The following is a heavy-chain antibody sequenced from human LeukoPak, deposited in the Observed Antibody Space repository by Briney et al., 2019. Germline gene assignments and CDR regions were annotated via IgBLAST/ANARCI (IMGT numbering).Heavy chain of an antibody. Sequence: GGSLRLSCAASGFTFSSYGTHWVRQAPGKGLEWVAFIRYDGSNKYYADSVKGRFTISRDNSKNTLYLQMNSLRAEDTAVYYCAKDRGVVVVPAAMDYWGQGTLVTVSS. CDR2: IRYDGSNK. V-gene: IGHV3-30*02. CDR1: GFTFSSYG. J-gene: IGHJ4*02. D-gene: IGHD2-2*01. CDR3: AKDRGVVVVPAAMDY.